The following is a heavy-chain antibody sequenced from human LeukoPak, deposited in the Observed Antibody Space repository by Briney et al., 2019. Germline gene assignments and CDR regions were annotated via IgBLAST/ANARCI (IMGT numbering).Heavy chain of an antibody. Sequence: PSETLSLTCTVSGGFITSSSYYWGWIRQSPGKGLEWIGSIWYNGNTYYNPSLKSRVTLSIDTSKNQFSLRLSSMTAADTAVYYCARSRGSGWSEDYYYGMDVWGQGTTVTVSS. J-gene: IGHJ6*02. D-gene: IGHD6-19*01. V-gene: IGHV4-39*07. CDR2: IWYNGNT. CDR3: ARSRGSGWSEDYYYGMDV. CDR1: GGFITSSSYY.